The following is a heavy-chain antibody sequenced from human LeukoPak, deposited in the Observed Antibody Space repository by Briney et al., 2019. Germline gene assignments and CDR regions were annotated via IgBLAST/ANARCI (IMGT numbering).Heavy chain of an antibody. V-gene: IGHV4-61*01. Sequence: SSETLSLTCTVSGASVSSDSYYWTWIRQPPGEGLEWIGYVRSSGSTNYNPSLKSRVAMLVDTPKNQFTLKLNSVTAADTAVYYCARGVLVGATGHHFAYWGQGTRVTVSS. CDR3: ARGVLVGATGHHFAY. D-gene: IGHD2-8*02. CDR2: VRSSGST. CDR1: GASVSSDSYY. J-gene: IGHJ4*02.